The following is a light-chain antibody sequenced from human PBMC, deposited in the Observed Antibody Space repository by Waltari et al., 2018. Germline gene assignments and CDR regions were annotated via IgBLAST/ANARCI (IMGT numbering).Light chain of an antibody. CDR2: DVS. V-gene: IGLV2-14*01. CDR1: SSDVGLYDY. J-gene: IGLJ1*01. Sequence: QSALTQPASVSGSPGQSITISCTGTSSDVGLYDYVSWYQHHSGKAPKLVIYDVSYRPSGISTRFSASKSGNTASLTISGLQAEDEADYYCTSYTGSSTRYVFGTGTKVTVL. CDR3: TSYTGSSTRYV.